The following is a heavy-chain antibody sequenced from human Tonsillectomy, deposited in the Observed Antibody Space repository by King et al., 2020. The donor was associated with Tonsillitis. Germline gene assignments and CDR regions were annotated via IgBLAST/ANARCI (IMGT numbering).Heavy chain of an antibody. J-gene: IGHJ3*02. V-gene: IGHV4-30-2*01. CDR1: GGSISSGGYS. D-gene: IGHD2-21*02. Sequence: QLQESGSGLVKPSQTLSLTCAVSGGSISSGGYSWSWIRQPPGKGLEWIGYIYHSGSTYYNPSLKSRVTISVDRSMNQFSLKLSSVTAADTAVYYCARAYCGGDCYSQQYDAFDIWGQGTMVTVSS. CDR2: IYHSGST. CDR3: ARAYCGGDCYSQQYDAFDI.